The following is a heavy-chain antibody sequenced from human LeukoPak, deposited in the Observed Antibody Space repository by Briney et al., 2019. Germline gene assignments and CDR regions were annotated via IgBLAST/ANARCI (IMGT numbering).Heavy chain of an antibody. CDR3: ARGNIGDYYDSSGYYSLGY. CDR2: ISSSSSTI. CDR1: GFTFSSYS. D-gene: IGHD3-22*01. J-gene: IGHJ4*02. Sequence: GGSLRLSCAASGFTFSSYSLNWVRQAPGKGLEWVSYISSSSSTIYYADSVKGRFTISRDNAKNSQYLQMNSLRAEDTAVYYCARGNIGDYYDSSGYYSLGYWGQGTLVTVSS. V-gene: IGHV3-48*01.